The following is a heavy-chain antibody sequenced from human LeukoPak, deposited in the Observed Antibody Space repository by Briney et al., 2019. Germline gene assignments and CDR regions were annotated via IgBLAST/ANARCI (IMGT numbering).Heavy chain of an antibody. V-gene: IGHV4-38-2*02. CDR3: ASQWTIFDAFDT. Sequence: SETLSLTCNVSGYSISSGYYWGWIRQPPGKGLEWIGNIFHSGSTHYNPSLKSRVTISVDTPNNQFSLKLSSVTAADMAVYYCASQWTIFDAFDTWGQGTMVTVSS. D-gene: IGHD2-8*01. CDR1: GYSISSGYY. J-gene: IGHJ3*02. CDR2: IFHSGST.